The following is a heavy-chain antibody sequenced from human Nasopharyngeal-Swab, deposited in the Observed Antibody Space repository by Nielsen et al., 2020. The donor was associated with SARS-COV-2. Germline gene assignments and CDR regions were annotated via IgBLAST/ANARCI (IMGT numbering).Heavy chain of an antibody. CDR3: ARDSYAVPYFDY. Sequence: SETLSLTCAVYGGSVSSGSYYWSWIRQPPGKGLEWIGYIYYSGSTNYNPSLKSRVTISVDTSKNQFSLKLSSVTAADTAVYYCARDSYAVPYFDYWGQGTLVTVSS. V-gene: IGHV4-61*01. J-gene: IGHJ4*02. CDR2: IYYSGST. D-gene: IGHD3-16*01. CDR1: GGSVSSGSYY.